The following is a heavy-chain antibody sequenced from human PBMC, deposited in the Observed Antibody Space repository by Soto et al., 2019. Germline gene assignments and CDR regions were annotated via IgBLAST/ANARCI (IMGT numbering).Heavy chain of an antibody. J-gene: IGHJ4*02. Sequence: QVKLVQSGAEVKKPGASVKVSCKASGYTFTSYGISWVRQAPGQGLEWMGWISAYNGNRNYAQKLQGRVTMTTDTSTSTADMALRSLRSDDTAVYYCASSLLVGYGLEGESDWGQGTLVTVSS. D-gene: IGHD5-18*01. CDR1: GYTFTSYG. V-gene: IGHV1-18*01. CDR3: ASSLLVGYGLEGESD. CDR2: ISAYNGNR.